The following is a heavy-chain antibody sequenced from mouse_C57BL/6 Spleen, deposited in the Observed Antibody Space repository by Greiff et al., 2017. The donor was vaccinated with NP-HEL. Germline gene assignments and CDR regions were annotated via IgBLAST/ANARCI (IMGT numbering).Heavy chain of an antibody. CDR1: GYTYTSFW. CDR3: ARCITTVVAPMDY. Sequence: QVQLQQPGTELVKPGASVKLSCKASGYTYTSFWMHWVKQRPGQGLEWIGNINPSNGGTNYNEKFKSKATLTVDKSSSTAYMQLSSLTSEDSAVYYCARCITTVVAPMDYWGQGTSVTVSS. D-gene: IGHD1-1*01. CDR2: INPSNGGT. V-gene: IGHV1-53*01. J-gene: IGHJ4*01.